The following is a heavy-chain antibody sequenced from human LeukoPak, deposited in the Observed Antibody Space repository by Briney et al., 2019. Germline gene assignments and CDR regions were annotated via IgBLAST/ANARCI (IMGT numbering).Heavy chain of an antibody. CDR2: IKQDGSKK. V-gene: IGHV3-7*04. Sequence: GGSLRLFCVASGFPFSSYWMTWVRQAPGKGLEWVANIKQDGSKKSYVDSVKGRFTISRDNAKNSLYLQMNSLRAEDAAIYYCTRVGYIDEGIDYWGQGTLVTVSS. CDR1: GFPFSSYW. CDR3: TRVGYIDEGIDY. D-gene: IGHD5-24*01. J-gene: IGHJ4*02.